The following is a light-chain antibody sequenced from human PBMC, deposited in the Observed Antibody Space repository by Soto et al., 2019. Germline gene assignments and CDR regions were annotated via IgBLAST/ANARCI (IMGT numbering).Light chain of an antibody. J-gene: IGLJ2*01. CDR2: DVS. Sequence: CALTQPASVSGSPGQSITISCTGTGSDFGGYDYVSWYQQHPGKAPKLVIYDVSSRPSGVSNRFSGSKSGNTASLTISGLQAEVEADYFCSSYTSSTTVGAFGGGTKLTVL. CDR3: SSYTSSTTVGA. V-gene: IGLV2-14*01. CDR1: GSDFGGYDY.